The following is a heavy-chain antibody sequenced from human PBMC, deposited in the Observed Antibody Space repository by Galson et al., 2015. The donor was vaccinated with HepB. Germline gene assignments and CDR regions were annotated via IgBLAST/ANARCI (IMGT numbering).Heavy chain of an antibody. CDR3: ATPYHTGDFDF. D-gene: IGHD3-3*01. J-gene: IGHJ4*02. Sequence: SLRLSCAASRFTFSTYAMHWVRQAPGKGLEWLSFISSDGSSTYYTDSVKGRFTISRDNSKNTLYLQMDSLRVEDTATYYYATPYHTGDFDFWGQGTLVTVSS. CDR1: RFTFSTYA. V-gene: IGHV3-30*14. CDR2: ISSDGSST.